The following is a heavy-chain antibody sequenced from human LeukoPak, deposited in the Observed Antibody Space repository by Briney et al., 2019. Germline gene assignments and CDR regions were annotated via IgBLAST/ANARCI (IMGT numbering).Heavy chain of an antibody. V-gene: IGHV4-34*01. Sequence: SETLSLTCAVYGGSFSGYYWSWIRQPPGRGLEWIGSIYYSGSTYYNPSLKSRVTISVDTSKNQFSLKLSSVTAADTAVYYCARLFAGYDAFDIWGQGTMVTVSS. J-gene: IGHJ3*02. CDR1: GGSFSGYY. D-gene: IGHD3-3*01. CDR2: IYYSGST. CDR3: ARLFAGYDAFDI.